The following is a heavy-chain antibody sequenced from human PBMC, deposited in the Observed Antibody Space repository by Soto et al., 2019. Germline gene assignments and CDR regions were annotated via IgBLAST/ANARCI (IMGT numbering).Heavy chain of an antibody. J-gene: IGHJ3*02. Sequence: GGSLRLSCAASGFTFSSYAMHWVRQAPGKGLEWVAVISYDGSNKYYADSVKGRFTISRDNSKNTLYLQMNSLRAEDTAVYYCARDISVTTSVDRAFDIWGQGTMVTVS. V-gene: IGHV3-30-3*01. CDR3: ARDISVTTSVDRAFDI. D-gene: IGHD4-17*01. CDR2: ISYDGSNK. CDR1: GFTFSSYA.